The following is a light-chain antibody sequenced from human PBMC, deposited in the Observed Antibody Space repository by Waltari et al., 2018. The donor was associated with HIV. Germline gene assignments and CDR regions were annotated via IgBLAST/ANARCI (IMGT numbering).Light chain of an antibody. CDR3: ALFTDDSTLL. J-gene: IGLJ2*01. V-gene: IGLV2-14*01. Sequence: SAVTQPASVSGLPGQSITISCTGDDTDFDVYNFVSWYQHHPGKLPSLILYDVDSRASGIPARFSGSRSGHTASLNIAGLRAEDEADYYCALFTDDSTLLFGGGTKVTVL. CDR1: DTDFDVYNF. CDR2: DVD.